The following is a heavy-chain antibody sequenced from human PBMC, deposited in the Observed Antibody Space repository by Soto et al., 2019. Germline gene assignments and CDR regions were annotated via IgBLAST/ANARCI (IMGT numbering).Heavy chain of an antibody. Sequence: VHLSEFGGGLVQPGRSLRLSCAASGFTFISYAMNWVRQAPGKGLQWVSAISGGGDATFYADSVKGRFTISRDNSRNTVTLQMNSLGADDTAVYYCARKVPGSTTRPDYWYFDLWGRGTLVTVSS. CDR3: ARKVPGSTTRPDYWYFDL. J-gene: IGHJ2*01. V-gene: IGHV3-23*01. D-gene: IGHD3-10*01. CDR1: GFTFISYA. CDR2: ISGGGDAT.